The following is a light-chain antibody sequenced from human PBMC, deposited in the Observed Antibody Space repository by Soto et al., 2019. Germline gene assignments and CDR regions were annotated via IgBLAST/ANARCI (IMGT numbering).Light chain of an antibody. CDR1: QSVSSNS. J-gene: IGKJ5*01. V-gene: IGKV3-20*01. Sequence: EIVLTQSPGTLSLSPGERATLSCRASQSVSSNSLAWFQQKPGQAPRLLIYGASSRATGIADRFSGSGSGTDFTLTISRLEPEDFALYYCQQYGYSPITFGQGTRLEIK. CDR3: QQYGYSPIT. CDR2: GAS.